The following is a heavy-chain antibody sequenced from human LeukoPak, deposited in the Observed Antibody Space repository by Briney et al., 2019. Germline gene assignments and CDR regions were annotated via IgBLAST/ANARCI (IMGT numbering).Heavy chain of an antibody. D-gene: IGHD3-22*01. CDR1: GGSVSSGYFH. Sequence: PSETLSLTCTVSGGSVSSGYFHWSWIRQAPGKGLEWIGHDGHTNYNPSLRSRVTISIDTSSNQFSLRLNSVTAADTAVYYCAREDSGSSGYVFDPWGQGTLVTVSS. CDR3: AREDSGSSGYVFDP. CDR2: DGHT. V-gene: IGHV4-61*01. J-gene: IGHJ5*02.